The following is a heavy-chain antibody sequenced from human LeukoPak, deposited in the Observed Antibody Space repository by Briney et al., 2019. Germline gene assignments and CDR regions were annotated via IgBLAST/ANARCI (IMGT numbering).Heavy chain of an antibody. CDR2: IIPIFGTA. J-gene: IGHJ4*02. CDR3: ARSFYDSSGYYGGGFDY. Sequence: ASVKVSCKASGGTFSSYAISWVRQAPGQGLEWMGGIIPIFGTANYAQKFQGRVTITTDESTSTAYMELSSLRSEDTAVYYCARSFYDSSGYYGGGFDYWGQGTLVAVSS. CDR1: GGTFSSYA. D-gene: IGHD3-22*01. V-gene: IGHV1-69*05.